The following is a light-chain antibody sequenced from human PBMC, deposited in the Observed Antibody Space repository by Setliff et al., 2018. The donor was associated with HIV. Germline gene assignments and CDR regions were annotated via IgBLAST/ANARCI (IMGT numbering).Light chain of an antibody. V-gene: IGLV1-51*01. CDR2: GND. J-gene: IGLJ3*02. CDR1: SSNIGDNF. Sequence: QSALTQPPSVSAAPGQKVTISCSGSSSNIGDNFVAWYQQFPGKVPKLLIYGNDKRPSGIPDRFSGSKSGTTATLGITGLQTGDEANYYCATWDYSLPAGVFGGGTKVTV. CDR3: ATWDYSLPAGV.